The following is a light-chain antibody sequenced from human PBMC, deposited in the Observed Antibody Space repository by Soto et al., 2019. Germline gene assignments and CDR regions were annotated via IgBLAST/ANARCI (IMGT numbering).Light chain of an antibody. J-gene: IGLJ1*01. Sequence: QSALTQPPSVSVAPGQRVTISCTGSSSNIGAGCDVHWYQQLPGTAPKLLIYANTNRPSGVPGRFSGSKSGTSASLAITGLQAEDEADYYCQSYDSSLSGYVFGTGTKVT. CDR1: SSNIGAGCD. CDR2: ANT. CDR3: QSYDSSLSGYV. V-gene: IGLV1-40*01.